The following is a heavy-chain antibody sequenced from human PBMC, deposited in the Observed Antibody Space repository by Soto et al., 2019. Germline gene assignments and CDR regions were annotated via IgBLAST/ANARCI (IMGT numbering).Heavy chain of an antibody. CDR3: ARSPYYDILPSMRWANNFDS. V-gene: IGHV4-61*01. D-gene: IGHD3-9*01. CDR1: GTSVSSGSFY. J-gene: IGHJ4*02. Sequence: QVQLQESGPGLVKPSETLSLTCDVSGTSVSSGSFYFHWIRQAPGKGLEWIGYIYHTGKTNYSPTLRSRTTISSDTSRNQFSLKVNSVTAADTAVYYGARSPYYDILPSMRWANNFDSWGQGIQVSVAS. CDR2: IYHTGKT.